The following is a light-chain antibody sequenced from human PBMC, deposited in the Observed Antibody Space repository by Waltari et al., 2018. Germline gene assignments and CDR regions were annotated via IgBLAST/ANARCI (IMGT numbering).Light chain of an antibody. CDR1: NGDIGNYNY. CDR2: EVN. Sequence: QSALTQPASVSGSPGQSITISCTGTNGDIGNYNYVSWYQQHPGKAPKLIIYEVNYRPPGVSNRFSGSKSGNTASLPISGLQAEDEADYYCCSFTRASTWVFGGGTKLTVL. CDR3: CSFTRASTWV. J-gene: IGLJ3*02. V-gene: IGLV2-14*01.